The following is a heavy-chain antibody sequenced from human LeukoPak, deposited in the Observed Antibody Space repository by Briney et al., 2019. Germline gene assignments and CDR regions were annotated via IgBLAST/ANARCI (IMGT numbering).Heavy chain of an antibody. CDR1: GGSISIYY. CDR3: ARAHFWSGYTIDY. Sequence: SSETLSLTCTVSGGSISIYYWSWIRQPPGKGLEWIGSIYYTGSTNYNPSLKSRVTISVDTSKNQFSLKLGSVTAADTAVYYCARAHFWSGYTIDYWGQGTPVTVPS. CDR2: IYYTGST. D-gene: IGHD3-3*02. J-gene: IGHJ4*02. V-gene: IGHV4-59*01.